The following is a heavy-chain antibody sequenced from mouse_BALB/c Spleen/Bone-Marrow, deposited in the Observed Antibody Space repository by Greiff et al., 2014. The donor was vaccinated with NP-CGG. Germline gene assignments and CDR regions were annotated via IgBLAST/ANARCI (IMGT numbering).Heavy chain of an antibody. Sequence: VQLQQSGAELAKPGASVKMSCKASGYTFTTFWMHWVKQRPGQGLEWIGYINPTTSYTEYSQKFKDKATLTADESSSTAYMQLSSLTSEDSAVYYCANGNSFAYWGQGTLVTVSA. CDR2: INPTTSYT. CDR3: ANGNSFAY. J-gene: IGHJ3*01. V-gene: IGHV1-7*01. CDR1: GYTFTTFW. D-gene: IGHD2-1*01.